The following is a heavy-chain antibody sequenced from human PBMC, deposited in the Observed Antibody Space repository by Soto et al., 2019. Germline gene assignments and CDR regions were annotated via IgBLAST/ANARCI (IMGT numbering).Heavy chain of an antibody. CDR2: IKSKSDGGTT. J-gene: IGHJ6*02. V-gene: IGHV3-15*07. CDR1: GHIVSNVW. CDR3: TTDQVTLVRGVYYYYGMDV. D-gene: IGHD3-10*01. Sequence: EVQLVESGGGLVKPGGSLRLSCAASGHIVSNVWMNWVRQVPGKGLEWVGRIKSKSDGGTTDYAAPVKDRFTISRDDSKNTLYLQVNSLKTEDTAVYHCTTDQVTLVRGVYYYYGMDVWGQGTTVTVSS.